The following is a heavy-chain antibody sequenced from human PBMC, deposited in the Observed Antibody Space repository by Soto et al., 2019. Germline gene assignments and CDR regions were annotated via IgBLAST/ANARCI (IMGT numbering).Heavy chain of an antibody. CDR3: ARHGRGVGARPLDY. V-gene: IGHV2-26*01. CDR1: GFSLSNARMG. Sequence: QVTLKESGPVLVKPTETLTLTCTVSGFSLSNARMGVSWIRQPPGKALEWLAHIFSNDEKSYSTSLKSRLTISNDTSKRQVALTMTNMDPVDTATYYCARHGRGVGARPLDYWGQGTLVTVSS. D-gene: IGHD1-26*01. CDR2: IFSNDEK. J-gene: IGHJ4*02.